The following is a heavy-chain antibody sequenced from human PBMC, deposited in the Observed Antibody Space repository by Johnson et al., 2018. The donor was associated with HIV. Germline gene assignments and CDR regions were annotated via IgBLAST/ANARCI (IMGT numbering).Heavy chain of an antibody. CDR3: ASDSSGYDERGEKDAFDI. CDR1: GFTFSSFG. D-gene: IGHD3-22*01. J-gene: IGHJ3*02. V-gene: IGHV3-30*03. Sequence: VQLVESGGGVVQPGRSLRLSCAVSGFTFSSFGMHWVRQAPGKGLEWMAVISYDGSNNYYADSVRGRFTISRDNSKNTLYLQMSSLRAEDTAVYYCASDSSGYDERGEKDAFDIWGQGTMVTVSS. CDR2: ISYDGSNN.